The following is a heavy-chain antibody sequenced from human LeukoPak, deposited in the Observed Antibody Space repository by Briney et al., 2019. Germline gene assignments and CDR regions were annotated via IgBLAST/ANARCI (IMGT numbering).Heavy chain of an antibody. CDR2: IKQDGSEK. J-gene: IGHJ4*02. V-gene: IGHV3-7*04. Sequence: GGSLRLSCAASGVMFPSYWMTRVRQAPGKGLEWVANIKQDGSEKYYVDSVKGRFTISRDNAKNSVYLQMNSLRAEDTAVYYCARRHHFGFLDSWGQGTPVTVSS. CDR1: GVMFPSYW. D-gene: IGHD3-10*01. CDR3: ARRHHFGFLDS.